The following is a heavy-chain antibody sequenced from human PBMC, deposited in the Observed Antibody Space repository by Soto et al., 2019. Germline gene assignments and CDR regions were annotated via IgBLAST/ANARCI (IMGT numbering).Heavy chain of an antibody. CDR2: ISNDGGDK. CDR3: SKEFFDSSGFYPSLDALDI. CDR1: GFTLGTYG. D-gene: IGHD3-22*01. Sequence: QVQLAESGGGVVQPGRSLTITCAASGFTLGTYGMHWVRQAPGKGLEWVAVISNDGGDKYYSDSVMGPFTISRDNCKNALFLQMISLRAEDTAVYFCSKEFFDSSGFYPSLDALDIWGQGTVVTVSS. J-gene: IGHJ3*02. V-gene: IGHV3-30*18.